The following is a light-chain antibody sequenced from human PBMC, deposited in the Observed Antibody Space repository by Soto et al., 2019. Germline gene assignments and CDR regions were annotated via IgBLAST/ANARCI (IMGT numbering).Light chain of an antibody. CDR1: QSVSSN. CDR2: GAS. Sequence: EIVMTQSPATLSVSPGERATLSCRASQSVSSNLAWYQQKPGQAPRLPIYGASTRATGIPARFSGSGSGTEFTLTISNLQSEDFAVYYCQQYTNWPETFGQGTKV. J-gene: IGKJ1*01. CDR3: QQYTNWPET. V-gene: IGKV3-15*01.